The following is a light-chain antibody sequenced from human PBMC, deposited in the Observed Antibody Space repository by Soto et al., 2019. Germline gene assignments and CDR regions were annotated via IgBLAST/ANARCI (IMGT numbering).Light chain of an antibody. CDR3: GTWDSSRSAVV. V-gene: IGLV1-51*01. J-gene: IGLJ2*01. CDR2: DNN. CDR1: SFNIGNHY. Sequence: QSVLTQPPSVSAAPGQKVTISCSGTSFNIGNHYVSWYQPLPGTAPKLLIYDNNNRPPGIPDRFSGSKSGTSATLGITALQTGDEADYYCGTWDSSRSAVVFGGGTKLTGL.